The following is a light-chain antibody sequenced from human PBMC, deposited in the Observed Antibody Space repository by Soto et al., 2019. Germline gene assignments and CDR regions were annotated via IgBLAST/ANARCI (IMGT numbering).Light chain of an antibody. CDR3: SSFTSRSTFNYV. CDR1: SSDVGAYNY. V-gene: IGLV2-14*01. Sequence: QSVLNQPASVSGSPGQSITISCTGTSSDVGAYNYISWYQQYPGTAPKIMIYEVSSRPSGVSHRFSGSKSGNTASLTISGLQPEDEADDYCSSFTSRSTFNYVFGTGTKGTVL. CDR2: EVS. J-gene: IGLJ1*01.